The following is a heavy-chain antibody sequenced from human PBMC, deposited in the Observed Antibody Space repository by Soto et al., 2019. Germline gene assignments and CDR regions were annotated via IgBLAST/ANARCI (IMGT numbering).Heavy chain of an antibody. Sequence: PSETLSLTCAVYGGSFSGYYWTWIRQSPGKGLEWIGNVNHRGSTNYNVSLQSRVTISVDTSQNQFSLKLDSVTAADTAVYYCARDGFCSGGTCRIGNWFDPWGQGTLVTVSS. CDR2: VNHRGST. CDR3: ARDGFCSGGTCRIGNWFDP. V-gene: IGHV4-34*01. J-gene: IGHJ5*02. CDR1: GGSFSGYY. D-gene: IGHD2-15*01.